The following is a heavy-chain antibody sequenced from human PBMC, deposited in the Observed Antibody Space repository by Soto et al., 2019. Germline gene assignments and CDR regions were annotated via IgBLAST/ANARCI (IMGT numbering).Heavy chain of an antibody. CDR1: GFTFSDHY. CDR3: AREYYGLLTGYYTDY. V-gene: IGHV3-74*01. J-gene: IGHJ4*02. D-gene: IGHD3-9*01. Sequence: EVQLVESGGGLVQPEGSLRLSCAASGFTFSDHYMDWVRHTPGKGLDWVARISGDGGTTYYADSVTGRFTVSRDNAKNTLSLQISGLRAEDTAVYYCAREYYGLLTGYYTDYWGQGTLVSVSS. CDR2: ISGDGGTT.